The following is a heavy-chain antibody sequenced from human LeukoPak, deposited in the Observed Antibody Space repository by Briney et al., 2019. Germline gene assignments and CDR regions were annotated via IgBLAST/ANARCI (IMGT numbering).Heavy chain of an antibody. CDR3: ARVRCSSNSCFPDY. J-gene: IGHJ4*02. CDR1: GFTFSTYW. Sequence: GGSLRLSCAASGFTFSTYWMSWVRQAPGKGLEWVANIKQVGSAKYNVDFVNGRFTISRDKAKNSLFLQMNSLRAEDTAVYYCARVRCSSNSCFPDYWGQGTLVTVSS. D-gene: IGHD2-2*01. V-gene: IGHV3-7*01. CDR2: IKQVGSAK.